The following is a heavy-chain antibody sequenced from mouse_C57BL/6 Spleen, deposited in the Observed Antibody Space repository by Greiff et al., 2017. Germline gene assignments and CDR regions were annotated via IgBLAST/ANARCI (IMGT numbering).Heavy chain of an antibody. CDR1: GFSLTSYG. Sequence: VQLQQSGPGLVQPSQSLSITCTVSGFSLTSYGVHWVRQSPGKGLEWLGVIWSGGSTDYNAAFISRLSISKDNSKSQVFFKMNSLQADDTAIYYCARNFYYGSRGGYFDVWGTGTTVTVSS. CDR3: ARNFYYGSRGGYFDV. D-gene: IGHD1-1*01. CDR2: IWSGGST. J-gene: IGHJ1*03. V-gene: IGHV2-2*01.